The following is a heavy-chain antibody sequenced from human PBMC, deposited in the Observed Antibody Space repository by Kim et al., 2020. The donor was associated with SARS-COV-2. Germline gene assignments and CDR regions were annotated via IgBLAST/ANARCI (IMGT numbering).Heavy chain of an antibody. CDR1: GGSISSGDYY. V-gene: IGHV4-30-4*01. CDR3: ARDNYFGSGSYWPAGYYLDF. J-gene: IGHJ4*02. D-gene: IGHD3-10*01. Sequence: SETLSLTCTVSGGSISSGDYYWSWIRQPPGKGLEWIGYIYYSGSTSYNPSLKSRFTISIDKSKNQFSLNLSSVTAADTAVYYCARDNYFGSGSYWPAGYYLDFWGQGALVTVSS. CDR2: IYYSGST.